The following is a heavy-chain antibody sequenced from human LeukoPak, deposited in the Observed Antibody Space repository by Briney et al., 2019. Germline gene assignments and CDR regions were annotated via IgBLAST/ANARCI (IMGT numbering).Heavy chain of an antibody. CDR1: GFTFNNYV. J-gene: IGHJ4*02. CDR3: AKDSIDVIAVYYFDY. V-gene: IGHV3-23*01. Sequence: GGSLRLSCAASGFTFNNYVMSWVRQSPGKGLEWVSAISGSGGGAYYANSVKGRFTISRDNSKNTLYLQMNSLRAEDTAVYYWAKDSIDVIAVYYFDYWGQGTLVTVSS. D-gene: IGHD2-21*01. CDR2: ISGSGGGA.